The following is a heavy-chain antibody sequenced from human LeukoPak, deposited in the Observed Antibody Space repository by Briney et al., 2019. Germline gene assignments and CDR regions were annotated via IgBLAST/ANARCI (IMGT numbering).Heavy chain of an antibody. CDR2: IRYSGTT. V-gene: IGHV4-39*01. Sequence: SETLSLTCTVSGGSISSTYDHWDWIRQPPGKGLEWMGSIRYSGTTYYNPSLKGRVTIFVDTSNNQFSLRLRSVAAADTAVYYCARRLHYFDYWGQGSLVTVSS. CDR3: ARRLHYFDY. D-gene: IGHD2-21*02. CDR1: GGSISSTYDH. J-gene: IGHJ4*02.